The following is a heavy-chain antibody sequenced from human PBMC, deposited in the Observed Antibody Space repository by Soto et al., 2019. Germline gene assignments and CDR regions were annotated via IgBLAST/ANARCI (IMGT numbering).Heavy chain of an antibody. CDR2: IYFSGST. J-gene: IGHJ4*02. CDR1: GGSISSGGYY. CDR3: ARGLYTYGSPSVD. Sequence: QVQLQESGPGLVKPSQTLSLTCTVSGGSISSGGYYWNWIRQHPGKGLEWIGYIYFSGSTYYNPSLKSRVTISVDTSKNQFSLKLSSATAADTAVYYCARGLYTYGSPSVDWGQGTLVTVSS. V-gene: IGHV4-31*03. D-gene: IGHD5-18*01.